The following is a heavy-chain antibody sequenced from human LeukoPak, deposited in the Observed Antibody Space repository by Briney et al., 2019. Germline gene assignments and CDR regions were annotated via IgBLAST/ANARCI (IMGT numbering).Heavy chain of an antibody. CDR1: GFTVSSNY. D-gene: IGHD3-9*01. J-gene: IGHJ4*02. Sequence: PGGSLRLSCAASGFTVSSNYMSRVRQAPGKGLEWVSVIYSGGSTYYADSVKGRFTISRDNSKNTLYLQMNSLRAEDTAVYYCAREDDILIDYWGQGTLVTVSS. V-gene: IGHV3-66*01. CDR3: AREDDILIDY. CDR2: IYSGGST.